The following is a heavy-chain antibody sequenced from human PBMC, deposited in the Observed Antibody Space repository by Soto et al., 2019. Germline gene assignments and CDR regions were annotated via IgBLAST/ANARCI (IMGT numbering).Heavy chain of an antibody. CDR2: ISAYNGNT. J-gene: IGHJ6*03. D-gene: IGHD4-17*01. V-gene: IGHV1-18*04. CDR3: ARGTVTTGYYHYYMDG. Sequence: QVQLVQSGAEVKKPGASVKVSCKPSGYTFTSHGISWVRQAPGQGLEWMGWISAYNGNTNYAQKFQGRFTMTTDTSTSTAYMELRSPRSDDTAVYYCARGTVTTGYYHYYMDGWGKGTTVTVSS. CDR1: GYTFTSHG.